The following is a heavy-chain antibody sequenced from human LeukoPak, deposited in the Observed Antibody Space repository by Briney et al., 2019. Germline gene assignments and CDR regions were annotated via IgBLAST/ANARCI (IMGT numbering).Heavy chain of an antibody. J-gene: IGHJ4*02. CDR3: ATDREGDPSAYYLV. Sequence: GGSLRLSCAASGFTFSGYATSWVRQAPGKGLEWVSTISDNGGRTYYAHSVKGRFTISRDNSKNTLFLQMNSLRAEDSAVYYCATDREGDPSAYYLVGGQGTLITVSS. D-gene: IGHD3-22*01. V-gene: IGHV3-23*01. CDR2: ISDNGGRT. CDR1: GFTFSGYA.